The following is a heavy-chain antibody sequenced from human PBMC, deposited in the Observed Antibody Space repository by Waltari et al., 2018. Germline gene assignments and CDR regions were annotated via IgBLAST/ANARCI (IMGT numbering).Heavy chain of an antibody. CDR2: ISPGDSKT. CDR3: GRPPILTNGYYYFDS. J-gene: IGHJ4*02. CDR1: GTTFTHYW. V-gene: IGHV5-51*01. Sequence: EVHLVQSGAEAKEPGAPLQLSCKASGTTFTHYWIGWVRQMPGKGLEWMGIISPGDSKTMYSPSFRGQVTITADKSITTAYLQWNSLNASDTAVYYCGRPPILTNGYYYFDSWGQGALVTFSS. D-gene: IGHD3-22*01.